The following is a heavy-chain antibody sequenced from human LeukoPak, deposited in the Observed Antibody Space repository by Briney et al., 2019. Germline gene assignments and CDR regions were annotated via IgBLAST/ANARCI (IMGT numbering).Heavy chain of an antibody. Sequence: TSETLSLTYAVYGGSFSGYYWSWIRQPPGKGLEWIGEINHSGSTNYNPSLKSRVTISVDTSKNQFSLKLSSVTAADTAVYYCARRYDILTGYYSLDYWGQGTLVTVSS. CDR1: GGSFSGYY. J-gene: IGHJ4*02. CDR3: ARRYDILTGYYSLDY. CDR2: INHSGST. D-gene: IGHD3-9*01. V-gene: IGHV4-34*01.